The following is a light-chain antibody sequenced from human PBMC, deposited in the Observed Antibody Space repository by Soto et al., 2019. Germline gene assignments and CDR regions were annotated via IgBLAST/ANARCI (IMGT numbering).Light chain of an antibody. CDR1: QSVSSN. Sequence: EKALTQSPVTLSLSPGERATLSCRASQSVSSNLAWYQQRPGQAPRLLIYGASTRANGVPDRFSGSGSGTEFILTISSLQSEDFAVYYCQQYDVWPALTFGGGTKVDIK. J-gene: IGKJ4*01. CDR2: GAS. CDR3: QQYDVWPALT. V-gene: IGKV3-15*01.